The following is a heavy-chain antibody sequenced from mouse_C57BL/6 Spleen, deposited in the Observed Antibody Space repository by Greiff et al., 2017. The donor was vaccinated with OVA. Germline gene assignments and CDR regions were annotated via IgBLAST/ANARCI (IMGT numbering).Heavy chain of an antibody. Sequence: VQLQQSGPELVKPGASVKIPCKASGYTFTDYNMDWVKQSHGKSLEWIGDINPNNGGTIYNQKFKGKATLTVDKSSSTAYMELRSLTSEDTAVYYCARRVYDGYYEDFDYWGQGTTLTVSS. J-gene: IGHJ2*01. CDR3: ARRVYDGYYEDFDY. CDR1: GYTFTDYN. V-gene: IGHV1-18*01. CDR2: INPNNGGT. D-gene: IGHD2-3*01.